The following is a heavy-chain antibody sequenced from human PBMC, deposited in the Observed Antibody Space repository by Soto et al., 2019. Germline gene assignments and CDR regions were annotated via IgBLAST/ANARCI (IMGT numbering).Heavy chain of an antibody. J-gene: IGHJ4*02. CDR2: IWYDGSKR. V-gene: IGHV3-33*01. CDR3: ARSSGLSIDY. CDR1: GFSFSSYG. Sequence: QVQLVESGGGVVQPGRSLRLSCAASGFSFSSYGMHWVRQAPGKGLEWVAVIWYDGSKRYYEDSVTGRFTISRDNSNNALSLQMNSLRVEVTAVYFCARSSGLSIDYWGRGTLVTVSS. D-gene: IGHD6-19*01.